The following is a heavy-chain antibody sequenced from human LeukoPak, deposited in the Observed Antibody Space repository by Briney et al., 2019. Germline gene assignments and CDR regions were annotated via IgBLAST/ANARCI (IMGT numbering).Heavy chain of an antibody. Sequence: GGSLRLSCEASRFNFNTYAMSWVRQAPGKGLEWVSGISVTGGNTYYADSVKGRFTISRDNSMNALYLQMNSLRAEDTALYYCAKDVCSGGSCNSPYYFDDRGQGTLVTVSS. CDR2: ISVTGGNT. CDR3: AKDVCSGGSCNSPYYFDD. D-gene: IGHD2-15*01. CDR1: RFNFNTYA. V-gene: IGHV3-23*01. J-gene: IGHJ4*02.